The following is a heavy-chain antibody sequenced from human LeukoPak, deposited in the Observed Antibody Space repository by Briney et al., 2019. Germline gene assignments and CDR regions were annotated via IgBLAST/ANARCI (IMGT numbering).Heavy chain of an antibody. CDR2: INHNGNVN. Sequence: GGSLRLSRAASGFTFSSCWMNWARQAPGKGLEWVASINHNGNVNYYVDSVKGRFTISRDNAKNSLYLQMSNLRAEDTAVYFCARGGGLDVWGQGATVTVSS. J-gene: IGHJ6*02. D-gene: IGHD3-16*01. CDR1: GFTFSSCW. CDR3: ARGGGLDV. V-gene: IGHV3-7*03.